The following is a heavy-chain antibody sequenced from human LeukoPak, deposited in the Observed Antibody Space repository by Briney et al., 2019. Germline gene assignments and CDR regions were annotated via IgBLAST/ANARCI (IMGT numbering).Heavy chain of an antibody. Sequence: SETLSLTCAVYGGSFSGYYWSWIRQPPGKGLEWIGEINHSGSTNYNPSLKSRVTISVDTSKNQFSLKLSSVTAADTAVYYCASSDSSGYYLSPSFAYWGQGTLVTVSS. CDR1: GGSFSGYY. D-gene: IGHD3-22*01. J-gene: IGHJ4*02. CDR3: ASSDSSGYYLSPSFAY. V-gene: IGHV4-34*01. CDR2: INHSGST.